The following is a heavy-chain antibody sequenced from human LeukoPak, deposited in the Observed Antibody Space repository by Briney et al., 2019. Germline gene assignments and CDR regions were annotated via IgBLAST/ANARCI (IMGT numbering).Heavy chain of an antibody. CDR1: GGTFSSYA. V-gene: IGHV1-69*13. CDR2: IIPIFGTA. Sequence: ASVKVSCKASGGTFSSYAISWVRQAPGQGLEWMGGIIPIFGTANYAQKFQGRVTITADESTSTAYMELSSLRSEDTAVYYRARAIPSPLYYFDYWGQGTLVTVSS. CDR3: ARAIPSPLYYFDY. D-gene: IGHD2/OR15-2a*01. J-gene: IGHJ4*02.